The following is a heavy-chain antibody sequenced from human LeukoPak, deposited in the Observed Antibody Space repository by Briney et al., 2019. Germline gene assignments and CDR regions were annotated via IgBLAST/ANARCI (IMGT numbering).Heavy chain of an antibody. CDR2: INHSGST. D-gene: IGHD3-16*02. V-gene: IGHV4-34*01. CDR1: GGSFSGYY. J-gene: IGHJ4*02. CDR3: AKAAVITFGGVIVTEYYFDY. Sequence: TSETLSLTCAVYGGSFSGYYWSWIRQPPGKGLEWIGEINHSGSTNYNPSLKSRVTISVDTSKNQFSLKLSSVTAADTAVYYCAKAAVITFGGVIVTEYYFDYWAREPWSPSPQ.